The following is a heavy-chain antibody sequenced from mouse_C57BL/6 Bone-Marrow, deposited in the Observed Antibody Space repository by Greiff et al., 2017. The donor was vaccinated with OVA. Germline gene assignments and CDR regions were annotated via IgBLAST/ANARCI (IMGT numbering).Heavy chain of an antibody. D-gene: IGHD2-3*01. CDR1: EYEFPSHD. CDR3: ARQKIYDGYFWFAY. CDR2: INSDGGSS. Sequence: EVKVVESGGGLVQPGESLKLSCESNEYEFPSHDMSWVRQTPEKRLELVAAINSDGGSSYYPDTMERRFIISRDNTKKTLYLQMSSLRSEDTSLYYCARQKIYDGYFWFAYWGQGTLVTVSA. J-gene: IGHJ3*01. V-gene: IGHV5-2*01.